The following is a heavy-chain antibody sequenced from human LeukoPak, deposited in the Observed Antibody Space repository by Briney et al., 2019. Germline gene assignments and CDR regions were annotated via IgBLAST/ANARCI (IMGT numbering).Heavy chain of an antibody. CDR3: ARGGDSSSWYLRHWFDP. D-gene: IGHD6-13*01. Sequence: GGSLRLSCAASGFTFSSYEMNWVRQAPGKGLDWVSYISSSGSTIYYADSVKGRFTISRDNAKNSLYLQMNSLRAEDTAVYYCARGGDSSSWYLRHWFDPWGQGTLVNVSS. V-gene: IGHV3-48*03. J-gene: IGHJ5*02. CDR1: GFTFSSYE. CDR2: ISSSGSTI.